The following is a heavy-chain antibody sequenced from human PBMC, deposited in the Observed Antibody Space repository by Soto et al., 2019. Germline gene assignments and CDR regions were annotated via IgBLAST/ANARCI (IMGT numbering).Heavy chain of an antibody. CDR1: EYSFTSSW. D-gene: IGHD5-18*01. Sequence: PXXSLKISCKGSEYSFTSSWITWVRQMPGKGLDWLRRIXPSDYXTHFGQHFQGXXSISTDKXXSTDYLQWSSLRPPDTPMYYCARREMVNGAFDIWGQGTMVT. CDR3: ARREMVNGAFDI. V-gene: IGHV5-10-1*01. CDR2: IXPSDYXT. J-gene: IGHJ3*02.